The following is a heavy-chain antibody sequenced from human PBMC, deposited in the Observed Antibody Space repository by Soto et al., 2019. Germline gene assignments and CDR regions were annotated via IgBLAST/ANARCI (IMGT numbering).Heavy chain of an antibody. D-gene: IGHD3-10*02. CDR2: ISSSSSYI. V-gene: IGHV3-21*04. CDR3: AKDLFGGMDV. CDR1: GFTFSSYS. Sequence: EVQLVESGGGLVKPGGSLRLSCAASGFTFSSYSMNWVRQAPGKGLEWVSSISSSSSYIYYADSVKGRFTISRDNAKNSLYLQMNSLRAEDTALYYCAKDLFGGMDVWGQGTTVTVSS. J-gene: IGHJ6*02.